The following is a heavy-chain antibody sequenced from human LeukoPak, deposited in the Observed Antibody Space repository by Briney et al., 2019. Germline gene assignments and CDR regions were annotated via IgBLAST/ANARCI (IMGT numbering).Heavy chain of an antibody. Sequence: ASVKVSCKASGYTFTGYYMHWVRQAPGQGLEWMGRINPNSGGTNYAQKLQGRVTMTTDTSTSTAYMELRSLRSDDTAVYYCARARGGESAMYYMDVWGKGTTVTVSS. CDR1: GYTFTGYY. CDR2: INPNSGGT. D-gene: IGHD3-10*01. CDR3: ARARGGESAMYYMDV. V-gene: IGHV1-2*06. J-gene: IGHJ6*03.